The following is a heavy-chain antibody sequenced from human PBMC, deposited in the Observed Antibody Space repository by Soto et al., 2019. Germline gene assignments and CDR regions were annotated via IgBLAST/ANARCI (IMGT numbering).Heavy chain of an antibody. CDR1: GFTFSSYA. CDR3: AKDIGDIVVIPASISAYYALHV. Sequence: EVQLLESGGGLVQPGGSLRLSCAASGFTFSSYAMSWVRQAPGKGLQWVSAISGSGGSTYYADSVKGRFTISRDNSKNTLYPQMNSLRAEDTAVYYCAKDIGDIVVIPASISAYYALHVWGQGTTVTVSS. CDR2: ISGSGGST. J-gene: IGHJ6*02. D-gene: IGHD2-2*01. V-gene: IGHV3-23*01.